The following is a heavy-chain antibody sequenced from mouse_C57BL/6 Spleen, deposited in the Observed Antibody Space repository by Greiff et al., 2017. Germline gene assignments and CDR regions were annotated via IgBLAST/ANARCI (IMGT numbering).Heavy chain of an antibody. CDR3: ARDHDGYYVDY. Sequence: EVQLVESGGGLVKPGGSLKLSCAASGYTFSSYAMSWVRQTPEKRLEWVATISDGGSYTYYPDNVKGRFTISRDNAKNNLYLQMSQLKAEDTAMYYCARDHDGYYVDYWGQGTTLTVSS. CDR2: ISDGGSYT. V-gene: IGHV5-4*01. D-gene: IGHD2-3*01. J-gene: IGHJ2*01. CDR1: GYTFSSYA.